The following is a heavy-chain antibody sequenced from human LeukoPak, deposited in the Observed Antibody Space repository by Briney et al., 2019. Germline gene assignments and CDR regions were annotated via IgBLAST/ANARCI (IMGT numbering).Heavy chain of an antibody. CDR1: TFTFYNAW. V-gene: IGHV3-15*01. J-gene: IGHJ4*02. CDR2: IKSKNEGGTT. CDR3: TTDLEIDY. Sequence: GGSLRLSCAASTFTFYNAWLSWVPEAPGKGVEWVGRIKSKNEGGTTDYAAPVTDRFTISRDDSNITLYLQINRLKTKDTAVYYCTTDLEIDYWGQGTLVTVSS.